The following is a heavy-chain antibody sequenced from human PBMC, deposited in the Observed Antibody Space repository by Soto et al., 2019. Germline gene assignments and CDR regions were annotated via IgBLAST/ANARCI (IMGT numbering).Heavy chain of an antibody. CDR2: IYYSGRT. CDR1: GGSVSSGSYY. CDR3: ARDAVVVVTGMDV. D-gene: IGHD2-21*02. Sequence: PSETLSLTCTVSGGSVSSGSYYWTWIRQPPGKGLEWIGHIYYSGRTYYNPSLKSRVTISVDTSKNQFSLKLSSVTAADTAVYYCARDAVVVVTGMDVWGQGTTVTVSS. V-gene: IGHV4-61*01. J-gene: IGHJ6*02.